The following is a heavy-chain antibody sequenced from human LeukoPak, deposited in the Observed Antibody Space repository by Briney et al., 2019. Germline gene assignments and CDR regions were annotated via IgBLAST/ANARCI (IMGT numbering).Heavy chain of an antibody. CDR2: IRHDGSNK. Sequence: GGSLRLSCVASGFPFRNYGLNWVRQAPGKGLEWVAFIRHDGSNKYYADSVKGRFTISRDNSKNTVFLQMSGLRGDDTAVYYCTKGGLDYDFWPMDVWGNGTTVTVSS. D-gene: IGHD3-3*01. J-gene: IGHJ6*04. CDR3: TKGGLDYDFWPMDV. V-gene: IGHV3-30*02. CDR1: GFPFRNYG.